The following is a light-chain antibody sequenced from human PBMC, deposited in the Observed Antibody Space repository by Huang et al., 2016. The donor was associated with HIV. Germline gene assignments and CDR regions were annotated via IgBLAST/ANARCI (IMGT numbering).Light chain of an antibody. CDR3: QHSYSTPPWT. CDR1: QSLSVF. V-gene: IGKV1-39*01. CDR2: AAS. J-gene: IGKJ1*01. Sequence: DIQMTQSPSSLSASVGDRVTITCRASQSLSVFLNWYQQKPGTAPKRLIYAASSLQRGVPSRFRGSGSGTDFTLTITSLQPEYFATYYCQHSYSTPPWTFGQGTKVDIK.